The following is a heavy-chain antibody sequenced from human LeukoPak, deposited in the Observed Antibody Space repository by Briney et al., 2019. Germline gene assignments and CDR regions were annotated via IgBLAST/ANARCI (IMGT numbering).Heavy chain of an antibody. D-gene: IGHD2-15*01. CDR2: ISTGSSTM. Sequence: ETLSLTCTVSGGSISSSSYYWGWIRQPPGKGLEWISYISTGSSTMYYADSVKGRFTISRDDARTSLSLQMNSLRAEDTAVYYCVKEMGYCSGGGCYRWFHAWGQGTLVPVSS. V-gene: IGHV3-48*01. CDR3: VKEMGYCSGGGCYRWFHA. CDR1: GGSISSSS. J-gene: IGHJ5*02.